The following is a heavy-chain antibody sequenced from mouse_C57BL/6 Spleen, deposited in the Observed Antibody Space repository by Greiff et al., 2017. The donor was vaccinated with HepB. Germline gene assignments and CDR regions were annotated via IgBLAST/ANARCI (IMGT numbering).Heavy chain of an antibody. Sequence: EVQLVESGGGLVKPGGSLKLSCAASGFTFSDYGMHWVRQAPEKGLEWVAYISSGSSTIYYADTVKGRFTISRDNAKNTLFLQMTSLMSEDTAMYYCAGNCDYDGFAYWGQGTLVTVSA. CDR3: AGNCDYDGFAY. J-gene: IGHJ3*01. V-gene: IGHV5-17*01. CDR1: GFTFSDYG. D-gene: IGHD2-4*01. CDR2: ISSGSSTI.